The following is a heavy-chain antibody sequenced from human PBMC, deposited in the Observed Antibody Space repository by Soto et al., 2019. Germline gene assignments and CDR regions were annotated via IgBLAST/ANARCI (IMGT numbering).Heavy chain of an antibody. J-gene: IGHJ4*02. Sequence: QVQLVESGGGVVQPGRSLRLSCAASGFTFSSYAMHWVRQAPGKGLEWVAVISYDGSNKYYADSVKGRFTISRDNSKNTLYLQMNSLRAEDTAVYYCARDRNWNYGGVDYWGQGTLVTVSS. CDR3: ARDRNWNYGGVDY. D-gene: IGHD1-7*01. CDR1: GFTFSSYA. CDR2: ISYDGSNK. V-gene: IGHV3-30-3*01.